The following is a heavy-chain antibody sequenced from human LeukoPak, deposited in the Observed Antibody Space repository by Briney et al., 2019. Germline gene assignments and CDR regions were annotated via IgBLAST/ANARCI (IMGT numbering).Heavy chain of an antibody. D-gene: IGHD6-13*01. V-gene: IGHV3-53*01. CDR3: AKSFGPVIAAAGTGAD. CDR2: IYGGGSV. J-gene: IGHJ4*02. Sequence: PGGSLRLSCAASGFTVRSNYMSWVRQAPGKGLEWVSIIYGGGSVFYADSVKGRFTISRDNSKNTLYLQMNSLRGEDTAVYYCAKSFGPVIAAAGTGADWGQGTPVIVSS. CDR1: GFTVRSNY.